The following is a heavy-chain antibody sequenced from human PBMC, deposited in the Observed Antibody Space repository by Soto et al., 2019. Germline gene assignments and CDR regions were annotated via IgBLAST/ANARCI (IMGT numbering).Heavy chain of an antibody. CDR2: ISSDGGLQ. CDR1: GFTFSSHS. CDR3: AREVVTTQWFFDN. J-gene: IGHJ4*02. V-gene: IGHV3-30-3*01. Sequence: ESGGGVVQPGGSLRLSCSTSGFTFSSHSMHWFRQAPGRGLEWVAVISSDGGLQFADSVRGRFTISRDNSKNTLYLQMNSLRDEDTALYYCAREVVTTQWFFDNWGQGILVAVSS. D-gene: IGHD2-8*01.